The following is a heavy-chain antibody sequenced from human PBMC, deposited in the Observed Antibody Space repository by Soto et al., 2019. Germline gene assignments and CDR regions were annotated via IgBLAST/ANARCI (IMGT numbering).Heavy chain of an antibody. CDR1: GFTCSTHA. Sequence: ESGGGVVQPGRSLRLSCAASGFTCSTHAMHWVRQAPGKGLECVAIVSFDGSNKYYADSVKGRFTISRDNSKNTLYLQMSGLTPEDTAFYYCARDQTGITTAGGGRIDRWGQGTLVTVSS. CDR2: VSFDGSNK. V-gene: IGHV3-30-3*01. J-gene: IGHJ5*02. D-gene: IGHD6-13*01. CDR3: ARDQTGITTAGGGRIDR.